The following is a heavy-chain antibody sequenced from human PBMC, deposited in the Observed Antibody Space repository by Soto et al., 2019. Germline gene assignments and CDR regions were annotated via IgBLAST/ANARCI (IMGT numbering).Heavy chain of an antibody. Sequence: QLQLQESGPELVKPSETLSLTCTVSGGSISSVGYYWGWIRQPPGKGLEWIGSIHYGGDTFYNPSLKGRVTISIDTSKNHFSLRPNSVTAADTAMYYCARLDHAPHNWLDPWGQGALVTVSS. CDR2: IHYGGDT. CDR1: GGSISSVGYY. J-gene: IGHJ5*02. V-gene: IGHV4-39*02. CDR3: ARLDHAPHNWLDP.